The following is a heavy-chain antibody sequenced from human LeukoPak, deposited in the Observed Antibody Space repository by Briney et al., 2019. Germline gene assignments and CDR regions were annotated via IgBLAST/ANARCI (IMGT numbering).Heavy chain of an antibody. CDR3: ARDRRRLRGMNGDGDAFDI. Sequence: GGSLRLSCAASGFSVGGNYISWVLQAPGKGLEWVSMIYSDGSIFHADSVKGRFTMSRDNSRNTLDLQMNSLRVEDTAVYFCARDRRRLRGMNGDGDAFDIWGQGTMVTVSS. J-gene: IGHJ3*02. CDR2: IYSDGSI. D-gene: IGHD1-1*01. V-gene: IGHV3-53*01. CDR1: GFSVGGNY.